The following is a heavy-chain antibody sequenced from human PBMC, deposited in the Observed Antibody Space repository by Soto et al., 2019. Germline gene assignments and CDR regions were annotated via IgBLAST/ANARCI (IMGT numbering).Heavy chain of an antibody. CDR1: GFTFSTYA. D-gene: IGHD1-26*01. Sequence: EVQLLESGGDLVQPGGSLRLSCAASGFTFSTYAMSWVRQAPGKGLDWVSTINTNGDTAYYSASVKGRFTISRDNSKDTLFLQMNSMRDEDTALYCCVLTARFTGSYWGQGTLVTVSS. V-gene: IGHV3-23*01. J-gene: IGHJ4*02. CDR2: INTNGDTA. CDR3: VLTARFTGSY.